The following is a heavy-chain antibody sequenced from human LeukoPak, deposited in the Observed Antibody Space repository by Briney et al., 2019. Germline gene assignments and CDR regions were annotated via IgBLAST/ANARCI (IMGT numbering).Heavy chain of an antibody. J-gene: IGHJ3*02. Sequence: GESLKISCQGSGYIFTTYWIGWVRQMPGKGLGWMGIIYPDNSDTRYSPSFQGQVTISAAKPISTAYLQWSSLKAADSAMYYCARRCSGGGCYSVSAFDIWGQETMVTVSS. V-gene: IGHV5-51*01. CDR1: GYIFTTYW. D-gene: IGHD2-15*01. CDR3: ARRCSGGGCYSVSAFDI. CDR2: IYPDNSDT.